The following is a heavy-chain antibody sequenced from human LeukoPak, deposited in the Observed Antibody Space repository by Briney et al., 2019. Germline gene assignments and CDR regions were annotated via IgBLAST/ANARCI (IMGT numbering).Heavy chain of an antibody. Sequence: GGSLRLSCAASGFTVSSNYMSWVRQAPGKGLERVSVIYSDDSTYYADSVKGRFTISRDNSKNTVYLQMNSLRAEDTAVYYCAKDPSYTSGWLDYWGQGTLVTVSS. D-gene: IGHD6-19*01. CDR1: GFTVSSNY. CDR3: AKDPSYTSGWLDY. CDR2: IYSDDST. V-gene: IGHV3-66*01. J-gene: IGHJ4*02.